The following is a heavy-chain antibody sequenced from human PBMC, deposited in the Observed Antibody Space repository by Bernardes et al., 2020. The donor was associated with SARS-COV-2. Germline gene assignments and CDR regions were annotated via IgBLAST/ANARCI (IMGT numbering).Heavy chain of an antibody. V-gene: IGHV3-23*01. Sequence: GSLRLSCVASGFTFSKNAMTWVRQVPGKGLEWVSAISAIGGSTYYAESVKGRFTISRDNSRNTLYLEMNSLRAEDTAVYYCAKGWQWLLLPFDYWGQGTLVTVSS. CDR1: GFTFSKNA. J-gene: IGHJ4*02. D-gene: IGHD3-22*01. CDR2: ISAIGGST. CDR3: AKGWQWLLLPFDY.